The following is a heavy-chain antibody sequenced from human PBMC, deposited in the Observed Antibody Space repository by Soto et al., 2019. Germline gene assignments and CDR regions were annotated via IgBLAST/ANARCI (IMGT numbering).Heavy chain of an antibody. J-gene: IGHJ5*01. CDR3: ARGFNWLDF. CDR1: VFTVSSNY. Sequence: CSAAVFTVSSNYMTWVRQAPGKGLEWVSVIYSGGSTDYADSVKGRFTISRDNSKNTLYLQMNSLRAEDTAVYYCARGFNWLDFWGQGTLVTVSS. CDR2: IYSGGST. V-gene: IGHV3-53*01.